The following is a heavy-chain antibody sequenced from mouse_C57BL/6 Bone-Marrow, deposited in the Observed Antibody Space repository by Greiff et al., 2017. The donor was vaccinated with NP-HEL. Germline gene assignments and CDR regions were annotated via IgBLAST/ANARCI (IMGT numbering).Heavy chain of an antibody. J-gene: IGHJ4*01. Sequence: EVQLMESGGGLVQPGGSLSLSCAASGFTFTDYYMSWVRQPPGKALEWLGFIRNKANGYTTEYSASVKGRFTISRDNSQSILYLQMNALRAEDSATYYCARYPLHYYDYWGQGTSVTVSS. D-gene: IGHD1-2*01. CDR3: ARYPLHYYDY. CDR1: GFTFTDYY. CDR2: IRNKANGYTT. V-gene: IGHV7-3*01.